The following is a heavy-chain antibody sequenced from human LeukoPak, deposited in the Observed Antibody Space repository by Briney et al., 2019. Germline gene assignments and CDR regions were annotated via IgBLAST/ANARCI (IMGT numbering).Heavy chain of an antibody. J-gene: IGHJ2*01. D-gene: IGHD6-25*01. V-gene: IGHV4-61*01. Sequence: PSETLSLTCTVSGGSLSNGNYYRSWLRPPPGKGLEWIGNMHYSGSTYYHPSLKSRVTISVDTSMNQLSLLLTSATAADTAVYYCARDSLLRGSGWDYWYFDLWGRGTLVTVSS. CDR2: MHYSGST. CDR1: GGSLSNGNYY. CDR3: ARDSLLRGSGWDYWYFDL.